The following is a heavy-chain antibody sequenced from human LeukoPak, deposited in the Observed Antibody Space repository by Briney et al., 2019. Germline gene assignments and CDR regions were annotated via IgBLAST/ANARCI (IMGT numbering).Heavy chain of an antibody. CDR1: GFTFSSYG. V-gene: IGHV3-30*03. Sequence: GRSLRLSCAASGFTFSSYGMHWVRQAPGKGLEWVAVISYDGSNKYYADSVKGRFTISRDNSKNTLYLQMNSLRAEDTAVYYCARVGEWELHKDWGQGTLVTVSS. CDR3: ARVGEWELHKD. J-gene: IGHJ4*02. CDR2: ISYDGSNK. D-gene: IGHD1-26*01.